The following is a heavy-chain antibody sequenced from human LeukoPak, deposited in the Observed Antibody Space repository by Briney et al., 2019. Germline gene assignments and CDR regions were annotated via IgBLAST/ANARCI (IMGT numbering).Heavy chain of an antibody. D-gene: IGHD2-21*02. CDR3: ARDGSALPYCDY. CDR1: GFTFSSYS. V-gene: IGHV3-21*01. CDR2: ISSSSSYI. Sequence: PGGSLRLSCAASGFTFSSYSMNWVRQAPGKGVEWVSSISSSSSYIYYADSVKGRFTISRDNAKNSLYLQMNSLRAEDTAVYYCARDGSALPYCDYWGQGTLVTVSS. J-gene: IGHJ4*02.